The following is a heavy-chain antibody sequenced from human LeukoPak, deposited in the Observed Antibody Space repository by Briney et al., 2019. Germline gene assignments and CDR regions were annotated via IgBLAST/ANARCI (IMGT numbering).Heavy chain of an antibody. Sequence: ASVKVSCKASGYTFTGYYMHWVRQAPGQGLEWMGWINPNSGGTNYAQKFQGRVTMTRDTPISTAYMELSRLRSDDTAVYYCAREEGSSGWSFGFWGQGTLVTVSS. CDR2: INPNSGGT. CDR3: AREEGSSGWSFGF. V-gene: IGHV1-2*02. J-gene: IGHJ4*02. CDR1: GYTFTGYY. D-gene: IGHD6-19*01.